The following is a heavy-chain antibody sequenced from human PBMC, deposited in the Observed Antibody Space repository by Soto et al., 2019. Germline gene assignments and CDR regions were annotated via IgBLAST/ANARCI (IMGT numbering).Heavy chain of an antibody. D-gene: IGHD1-26*01. V-gene: IGHV6-1*01. J-gene: IGHJ4*02. Sequence: KQSQTLSLTCAISGDSVSSNSAAWNWIRQSPSRGLEWLGRTYYRSKWYNDYAVSVKSRITINPDTSKNQFSLQLNSVTPEDTAVYYCVGESWSDHHFDYWGQGTLVTVSS. CDR1: GDSVSSNSAA. CDR3: VGESWSDHHFDY. CDR2: TYYRSKWYN.